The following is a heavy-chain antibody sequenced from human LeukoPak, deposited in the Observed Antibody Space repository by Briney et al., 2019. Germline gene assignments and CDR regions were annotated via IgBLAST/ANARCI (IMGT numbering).Heavy chain of an antibody. J-gene: IGHJ4*02. CDR3: AKTPNYDSSGYYPTTYHY. D-gene: IGHD3-22*01. V-gene: IGHV3-23*01. Sequence: GGSLRLSCAASGFTFSSYAMSWVRQAPGKGLEWVSAISGSGGSTYYADSVKGRFTISRDNSKNTLYLQMNSLRAEDTAVYYCAKTPNYDSSGYYPTTYHYWGQGTLVTVSS. CDR2: ISGSGGST. CDR1: GFTFSSYA.